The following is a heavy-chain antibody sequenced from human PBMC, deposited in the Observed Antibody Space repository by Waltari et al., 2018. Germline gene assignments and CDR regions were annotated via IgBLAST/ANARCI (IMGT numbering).Heavy chain of an antibody. CDR1: GFTFNNW. CDR3: ARELHWSARDY. D-gene: IGHD3-3*01. J-gene: IGHJ4*03. Sequence: EVQLVESGGGLVQPGGSLRLSCAASGFTFNNWMSWVRQAPGKGLEWVANIKPDGSEKNYADSVKGRFTISIDNVKNSLYLQMNSLSLEDMAVYYCARELHWSARDYWGQGTTVTVSS. CDR2: IKPDGSEK. V-gene: IGHV3-7*01.